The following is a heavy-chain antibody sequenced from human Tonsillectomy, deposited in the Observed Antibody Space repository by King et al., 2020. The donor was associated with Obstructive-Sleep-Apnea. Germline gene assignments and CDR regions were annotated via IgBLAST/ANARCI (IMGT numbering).Heavy chain of an antibody. D-gene: IGHD3-10*01. V-gene: IGHV3-48*04. J-gene: IGHJ6*02. CDR1: GFTFSSYS. CDR2: ISSSSSPI. CDR3: ARDPMVRGVKYYYYYGMDV. Sequence: VQLVESGGGLVQPGGSLRLSCAASGFTFSSYSMNWVRQAPGKGLEWVSYISSSSSPIYYADSGKGRFTISRDNAKNSLYLQMNSLRAEDTAVYYCARDPMVRGVKYYYYYGMDVWGQGTTVTVSS.